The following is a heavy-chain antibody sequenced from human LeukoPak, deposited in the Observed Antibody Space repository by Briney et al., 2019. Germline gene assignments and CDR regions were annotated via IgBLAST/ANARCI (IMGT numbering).Heavy chain of an antibody. V-gene: IGHV4-4*07. J-gene: IGHJ6*02. D-gene: IGHD3-3*01. CDR1: GGSISSYY. Sequence: SETLSLTCTVSGGSISSYYWSWIRQPAGKGLEWIGRIYTSGSTNYNPSLKSRVTMSVDTSKNQFSLKLSSVTAADTAVYYCARDLGSRFLEWPAHYYGMDVWGQGTTVTVSS. CDR3: ARDLGSRFLEWPAHYYGMDV. CDR2: IYTSGST.